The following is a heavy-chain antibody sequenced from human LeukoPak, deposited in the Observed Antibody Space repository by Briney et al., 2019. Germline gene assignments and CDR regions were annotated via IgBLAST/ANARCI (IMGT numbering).Heavy chain of an antibody. CDR3: ASPTHITMDRGVTKYYYGMDV. J-gene: IGHJ6*02. CDR1: GGTFSSYA. D-gene: IGHD3-10*01. Sequence: SVKVSCKASGGTFSSYAISWVRQAPGQGLEWMGRIIPILGIANYAQKFQGRVTITADKSTSTAYMELSSLRSEDTAVYYCASPTHITMDRGVTKYYYGMDVWGQGTTVTVSS. CDR2: IIPILGIA. V-gene: IGHV1-69*04.